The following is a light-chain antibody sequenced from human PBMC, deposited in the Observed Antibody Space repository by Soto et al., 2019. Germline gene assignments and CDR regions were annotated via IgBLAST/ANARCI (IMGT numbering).Light chain of an antibody. CDR1: SSDVGGYNY. V-gene: IGLV2-8*01. CDR2: EVS. J-gene: IGLJ1*01. CDR3: SSYSGSNNPLYV. Sequence: QSALTQPPSASGSPGQSVTISCTGTSSDVGGYNYVSWYQQHPGKAPKLMIYEVSKRPSGVPDRFSGSKSGNTASLTVSGLQAEDEADCDCSSYSGSNNPLYVFGTGTKVTGL.